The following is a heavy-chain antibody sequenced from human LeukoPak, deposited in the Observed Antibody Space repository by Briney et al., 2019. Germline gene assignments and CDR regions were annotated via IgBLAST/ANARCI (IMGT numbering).Heavy chain of an antibody. CDR3: ARVASEGYSYGYSSYYFDY. D-gene: IGHD5-18*01. CDR2: IKQDGSEK. Sequence: GGSLRLSCAASGIIFSSYWMSWVRQAPGKGLEWVANIKQDGSEKYYVDSVKGRFTISRDNAKNSLYLQMNSLRAEDTAVYYCARVASEGYSYGYSSYYFDYWGQGTLVTVSS. V-gene: IGHV3-7*01. CDR1: GIIFSSYW. J-gene: IGHJ4*02.